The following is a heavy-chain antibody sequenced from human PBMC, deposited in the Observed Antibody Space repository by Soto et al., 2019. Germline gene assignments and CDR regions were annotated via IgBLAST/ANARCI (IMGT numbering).Heavy chain of an antibody. CDR3: ARDLRVPYCSSTSCYAVDY. J-gene: IGHJ4*02. Sequence: PGGSLRLSCAASGFTFSSYWMSWVRQAPGKGLEWVANIKQDGSEKYYVDSVKGRFTISRDNAKNSLYLQMNSLRAEDSAVYYCARDLRVPYCSSTSCYAVDYWGQGTLVTVSS. D-gene: IGHD2-2*01. CDR1: GFTFSSYW. CDR2: IKQDGSEK. V-gene: IGHV3-7*01.